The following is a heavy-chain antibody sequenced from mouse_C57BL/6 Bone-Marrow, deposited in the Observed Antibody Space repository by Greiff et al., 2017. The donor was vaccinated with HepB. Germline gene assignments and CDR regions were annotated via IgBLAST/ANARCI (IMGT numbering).Heavy chain of an antibody. Sequence: QVQLQQSGAELARPGASVKLSCKASGYTFTSYGISWVKQRTGQGLEWIGEIYRRSGNTYYNEKFKGKATLTADKSSSTAYMELRSLTSEDSAVYFSARERGYYYGSRPWFAYWGQGTLVTVSA. V-gene: IGHV1-81*01. CDR3: ARERGYYYGSRPWFAY. D-gene: IGHD1-1*01. CDR2: IYRRSGNT. CDR1: GYTFTSYG. J-gene: IGHJ3*01.